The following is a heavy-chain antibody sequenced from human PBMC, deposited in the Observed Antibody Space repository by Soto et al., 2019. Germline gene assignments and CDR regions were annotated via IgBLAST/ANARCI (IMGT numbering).Heavy chain of an antibody. D-gene: IGHD3-16*01. J-gene: IGHJ6*02. CDR2: INAGNGNR. Sequence: QVQLVQSGAEVKKPGASVKVSCKASGYTFTSYAMHWVRQAPGQRLEWMGWINAGNGNRKNSQKFQGRVTITRDTSESRAYMELSSLRSEDTAVYYCARDLAMDVWGQGTTVTVSS. V-gene: IGHV1-3*01. CDR1: GYTFTSYA. CDR3: ARDLAMDV.